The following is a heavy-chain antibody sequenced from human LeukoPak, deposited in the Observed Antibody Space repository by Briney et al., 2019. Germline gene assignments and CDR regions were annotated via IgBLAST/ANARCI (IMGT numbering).Heavy chain of an antibody. D-gene: IGHD1-26*01. CDR1: GYTFTSYY. V-gene: IGHV1-46*01. Sequence: ASVKVSCKASGYTFTSYYMHWVRQAPGQGLEWMGLINPTGGSTGYARKFQGRVTMTRDMSTSTDYMELSSLRSEDTAIYYCARDNSVGDNAWWFDPWGQGTLVTVSS. J-gene: IGHJ5*02. CDR3: ARDNSVGDNAWWFDP. CDR2: INPTGGST.